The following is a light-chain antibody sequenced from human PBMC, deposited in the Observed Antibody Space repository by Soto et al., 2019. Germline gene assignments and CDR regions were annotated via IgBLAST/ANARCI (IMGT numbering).Light chain of an antibody. CDR2: DSS. J-gene: IGKJ5*01. CDR3: QQYNNWPIT. CDR1: QSVTSK. V-gene: IGKV3-15*01. Sequence: EIVMTQSPGTLSVSPGERATLSCRASQSVTSKLAWYQQKPGQAPRLLIFDSSTRATNIPPRFSGSGSGTEFTLTISSLQSEDFAVYYCQQYNNWPITFGQGTRLEV.